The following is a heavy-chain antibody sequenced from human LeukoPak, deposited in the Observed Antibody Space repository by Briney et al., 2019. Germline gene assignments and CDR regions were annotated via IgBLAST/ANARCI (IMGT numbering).Heavy chain of an antibody. CDR1: GYAFTSYG. CDR3: AGQYSSGWYAGNWFDP. D-gene: IGHD6-19*01. J-gene: IGHJ5*02. Sequence: ASVKVSCKASGYAFTSYGISWVRQAPGQGLEWMGWISAYNGNTNYAQKLQGRVTMTTDTSTSTAYMELRSLRSDDTAVYYCAGQYSSGWYAGNWFDPWGQGTLVTVSS. V-gene: IGHV1-18*01. CDR2: ISAYNGNT.